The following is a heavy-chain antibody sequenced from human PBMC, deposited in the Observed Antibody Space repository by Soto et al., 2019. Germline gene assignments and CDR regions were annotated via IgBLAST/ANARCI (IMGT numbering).Heavy chain of an antibody. V-gene: IGHV1-2*04. CDR1: GYTFTGYY. J-gene: IGHJ6*02. CDR2: INPNSGGT. Sequence: ASVKVSCKASGYTFTGYYMHWVRQAPGQGLEWMGWINPNSGGTNYAQKFQGWVTMTRDTAISTAYMELSRLRSDDTAVYYCAGDLRGGVNWGYYYYYYGMDIWGQGTTVTVSS. D-gene: IGHD7-27*01. CDR3: AGDLRGGVNWGYYYYYYGMDI.